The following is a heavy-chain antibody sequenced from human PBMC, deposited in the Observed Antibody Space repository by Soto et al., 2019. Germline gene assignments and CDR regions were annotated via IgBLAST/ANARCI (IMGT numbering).Heavy chain of an antibody. CDR2: ISAYNGNT. D-gene: IGHD2-21*02. V-gene: IGHV1-18*04. CDR3: ARHIVVVTAISGYYYYGMDV. CDR1: GYTFTSYG. J-gene: IGHJ6*02. Sequence: WASVKVSCKASGYTFTSYGISWVRQAPGQGLEWMGWISAYNGNTNYAQKLQGRVTMTTDTSTSTAYMELRSLRSDDTAVYYCARHIVVVTAISGYYYYGMDVWGQGTTVTVSS.